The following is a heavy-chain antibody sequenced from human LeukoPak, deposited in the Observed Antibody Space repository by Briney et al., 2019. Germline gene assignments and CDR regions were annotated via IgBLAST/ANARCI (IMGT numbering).Heavy chain of an antibody. V-gene: IGHV1-2*02. D-gene: IGHD4-17*01. CDR3: ANGYGDYVSRFDS. CDR2: NNPDSSDT. J-gene: IGHJ4*02. CDR1: GYTFSNFG. Sequence: GASVNVSCKASGYTFSNFGMHWVRQAPGQGLEWMALNNPDSSDTNYAASVQGRVTISRDNSKNIVYLQVSRLRADDTAMYYCANGYGDYVSRFDSLGLGTLVSVYS.